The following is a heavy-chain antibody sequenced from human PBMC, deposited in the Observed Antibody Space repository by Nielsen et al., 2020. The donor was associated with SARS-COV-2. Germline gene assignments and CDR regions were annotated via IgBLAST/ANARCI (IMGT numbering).Heavy chain of an antibody. CDR3: AKTPTGFPNWFDT. V-gene: IGHV4-39*07. J-gene: IGHJ5*02. CDR1: GASITTFPFW. Sequence: SETLSLTCIVSGASITTFPFWWGWIRQAPGRGLEWIGCVSYNGNTNYNLSLKSRVSMSADTSKNQFSLKLTSLTAADTAIYYCAKTPTGFPNWFDTWGQGTLVTVSS. CDR2: VSYNGNT. D-gene: IGHD1-1*01.